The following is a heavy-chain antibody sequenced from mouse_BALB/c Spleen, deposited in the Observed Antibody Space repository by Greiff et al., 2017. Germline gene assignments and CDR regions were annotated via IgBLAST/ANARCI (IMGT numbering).Heavy chain of an antibody. CDR1: GFSLTSYG. D-gene: IGHD2-1*01. CDR2: IWSGGST. V-gene: IGHV2-4-1*01. J-gene: IGHJ4*01. CDR3: ARKGGYGTPYAMDY. Sequence: QVQLQQSGPGLVQPSQSLSITCTVSGFSLTSYGVHWVRQSPGKGLEWLGVIWSGGSTDYNAAFISRLSISKDNSKSQVFFKMNSLQADDTAIYYCARKGGYGTPYAMDYWGQGTSVTVSS.